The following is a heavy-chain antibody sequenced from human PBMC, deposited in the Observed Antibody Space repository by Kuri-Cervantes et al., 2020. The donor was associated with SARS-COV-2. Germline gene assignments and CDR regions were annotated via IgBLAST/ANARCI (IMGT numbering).Heavy chain of an antibody. V-gene: IGHV1-2*02. J-gene: IGHJ6*03. CDR3: ARPPADYYYMDV. CDR1: GYPFTSFG. Sequence: GGSLRLSCKTSGYPFTSFGISWVRQAPGQGLEWMGWINPNSGGTNYAQKFQGRVTMTRDTSISTAYMELSRLRSDDTAVYYCARPPADYYYMDVWGKGTTVTVSS. CDR2: INPNSGGT.